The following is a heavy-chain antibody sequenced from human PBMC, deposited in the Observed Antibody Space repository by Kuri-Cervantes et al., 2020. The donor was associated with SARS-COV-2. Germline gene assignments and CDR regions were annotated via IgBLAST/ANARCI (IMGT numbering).Heavy chain of an antibody. V-gene: IGHV3-23*01. D-gene: IGHD3-9*01. CDR3: AKQADLYYDILTGYYGSWYFDL. CDR2: ISGSGGST. CDR1: GFTVSSNY. J-gene: IGHJ2*01. Sequence: GESLKISCAASGFTVSSNYMSWVRQAPGKGLEWVSAISGSGGSTYYADSVKGRFTISRDNSKNTLYLQMNSLRAEDTAVYYCAKQADLYYDILTGYYGSWYFDLWGRGTLVTVSS.